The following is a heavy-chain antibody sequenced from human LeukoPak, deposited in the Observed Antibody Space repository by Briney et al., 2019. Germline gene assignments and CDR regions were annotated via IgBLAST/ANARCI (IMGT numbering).Heavy chain of an antibody. V-gene: IGHV1-46*01. CDR1: GYTVTSYY. Sequence: AASVKVSCKASGYTVTSYYIHWLRQAPGQGLKWMGIINPSAGSTTYAQKFQGRVTMTRDTSTSTVYMELSSLRSEDTAVYYCARDLAGPFDDWGQGTLVTVSS. CDR3: ARDLAGPFDD. CDR2: INPSAGST. J-gene: IGHJ4*02.